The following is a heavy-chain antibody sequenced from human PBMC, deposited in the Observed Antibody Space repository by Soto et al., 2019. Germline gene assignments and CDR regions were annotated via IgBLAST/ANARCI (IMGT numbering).Heavy chain of an antibody. Sequence: SETLSLTXAVYGGSFSGYYWSWIRQPPGKGLEWIGEINHSGSTNYNPSLKSRVTISVDTSKNQFSLELSSVTAADTAVYYCARAVAGIGWFDPWGQGTLVTVSS. V-gene: IGHV4-34*01. D-gene: IGHD6-19*01. CDR3: ARAVAGIGWFDP. J-gene: IGHJ5*02. CDR2: INHSGST. CDR1: GGSFSGYY.